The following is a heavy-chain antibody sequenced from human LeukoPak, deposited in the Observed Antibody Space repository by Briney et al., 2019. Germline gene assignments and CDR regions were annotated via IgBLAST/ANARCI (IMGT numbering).Heavy chain of an antibody. CDR1: GGSISSSTSY. J-gene: IGHJ5*02. D-gene: IGHD3-22*01. V-gene: IGHV4-39*07. Sequence: SETLSLTCTVSGGSISSSTSYWGWIRQPPGKGLEWIGSIYYSGSTSYNPSLKSRVTMSVDTSKNQFSLKLSSVTAADTAVYYCARGGFYNYYDSSSYPNWFDPWGQGTLVTVSS. CDR3: ARGGFYNYYDSSSYPNWFDP. CDR2: IYYSGST.